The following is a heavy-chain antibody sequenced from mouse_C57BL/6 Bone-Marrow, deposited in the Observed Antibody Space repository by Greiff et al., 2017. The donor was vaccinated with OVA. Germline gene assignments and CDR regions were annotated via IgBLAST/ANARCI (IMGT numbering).Heavy chain of an antibody. CDR1: GFTFRDFL. V-gene: IGHV5-12*01. J-gene: IGHJ4*01. Sequence: VKLVESGGGLVQPGGSLKLSCAASGFTFRDFLLYWLRQTPEKRLEWVAYISNGGGSTYYPDTVKGRFTISRDTAKNTLYLPMSRLKSEDTAMYYCARLDAMEYWGQGTSVTVSS. CDR2: ISNGGGST. CDR3: ARLDAMEY.